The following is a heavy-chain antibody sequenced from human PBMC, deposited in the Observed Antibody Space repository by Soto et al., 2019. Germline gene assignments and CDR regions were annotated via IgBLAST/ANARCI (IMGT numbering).Heavy chain of an antibody. J-gene: IGHJ6*03. CDR3: ARGRYYYGSGSYYSGVNRYYYYYMDV. V-gene: IGHV4-34*01. Sequence: SETLSLTCAVYGGSFSGYYWSWIRQPPGKGLEWIGEINHSGSTNYNPSLKSRVTISVDTSKNQFSLKLSSVTAADTAVYYCARGRYYYGSGSYYSGVNRYYYYYMDVWGKGTTVTVSS. D-gene: IGHD3-10*01. CDR1: GGSFSGYY. CDR2: INHSGST.